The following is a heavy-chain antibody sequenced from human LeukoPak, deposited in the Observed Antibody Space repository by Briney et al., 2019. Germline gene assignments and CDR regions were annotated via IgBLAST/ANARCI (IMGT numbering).Heavy chain of an antibody. CDR2: ISSSGSTI. Sequence: GGSLRLSCAASGFTFSDYYMSWLRQAPGKGLEWVSYISSSGSTIYYADSVKGRFTISRDNAKNSLYLQMNSLRAEDTAVYYCARYISPSITMKVGVFDYWGQGTLVTVSS. CDR1: GFTFSDYY. D-gene: IGHD3-22*01. CDR3: ARYISPSITMKVGVFDY. J-gene: IGHJ4*02. V-gene: IGHV3-11*01.